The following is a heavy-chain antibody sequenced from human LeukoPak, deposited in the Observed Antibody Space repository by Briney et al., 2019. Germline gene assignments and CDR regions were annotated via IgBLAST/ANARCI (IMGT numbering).Heavy chain of an antibody. CDR3: ARGYYYGSGTYHLDY. CDR1: GFSFRSYE. V-gene: IGHV3-48*03. J-gene: IGHJ4*02. D-gene: IGHD3-10*01. Sequence: PGGSLRLSCVASGFSFRSYELNWVRQAPGKGLEWISYISNSAGTTHYADSVKGRFTISRDNVKNSVYLQMNSLRAEDTAVYFCARGYYYGSGTYHLDYWGRGTLVIVSS. CDR2: ISNSAGTT.